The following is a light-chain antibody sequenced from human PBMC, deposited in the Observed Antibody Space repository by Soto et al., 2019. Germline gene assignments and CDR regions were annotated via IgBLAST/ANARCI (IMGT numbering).Light chain of an antibody. CDR2: DVS. CDR1: SSDVGGYNY. CDR3: SSYTSSSTL. Sequence: QSVLTQPASVSGSPGQSITISCTGTSSDVGGYNYVSWYQQHPGKAPKLMIYDVSNRPSGVSNRFSGSKSGNTASLTISGFQAEDEAAYYCSSYTSSSTLFGGGSKVTVL. V-gene: IGLV2-14*01. J-gene: IGLJ2*01.